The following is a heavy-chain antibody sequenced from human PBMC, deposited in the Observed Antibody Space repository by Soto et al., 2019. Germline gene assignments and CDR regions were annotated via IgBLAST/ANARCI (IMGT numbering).Heavy chain of an antibody. J-gene: IGHJ4*02. CDR1: GYIFTGNY. D-gene: IGHD3-22*01. CDR2: INPNNGAT. Sequence: ASVKVSCKASGYIFTGNYMHWVRQAPGQGLEYMGWINPNNGATNYAQNFQGRVTMTWDTSISTAYMEVRRLRSDDTAVYYCAPHYPDSSGYFDHWGQGALVTVSS. V-gene: IGHV1-2*02. CDR3: APHYPDSSGYFDH.